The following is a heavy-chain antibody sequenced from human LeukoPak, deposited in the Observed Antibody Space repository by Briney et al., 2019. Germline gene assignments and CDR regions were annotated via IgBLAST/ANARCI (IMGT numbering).Heavy chain of an antibody. V-gene: IGHV3-21*01. J-gene: IGHJ6*02. CDR3: ARVRFYCSSTSCYRRYYYGMDV. Sequence: PGGSLRLSCAASGFTFSSYSMNWVRQAPGKGLEWVSSISSSSSYIYYADSVKGRFTISRDNAKNSLYLQMNSLRAEDTAVYYCARVRFYCSSTSCYRRYYYGMDVWGQGTTVTVSS. CDR1: GFTFSSYS. CDR2: ISSSSSYI. D-gene: IGHD2-2*01.